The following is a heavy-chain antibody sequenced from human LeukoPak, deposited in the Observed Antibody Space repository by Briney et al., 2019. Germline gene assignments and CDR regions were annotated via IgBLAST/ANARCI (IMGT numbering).Heavy chain of an antibody. CDR2: ISYDGSNK. CDR1: GFTFSSYA. V-gene: IGHV3-30-3*01. D-gene: IGHD2-21*02. J-gene: IGHJ4*02. Sequence: GGSLRLSCAASGFTFSSYAMHWVRQAPGKGLEWVAVISYDGSNKYYADSVKGRFTISRDNSKDTLYLQMNSLRAEDTAVYYCARVGGDPGFDYWGQGTLVTVSS. CDR3: ARVGGDPGFDY.